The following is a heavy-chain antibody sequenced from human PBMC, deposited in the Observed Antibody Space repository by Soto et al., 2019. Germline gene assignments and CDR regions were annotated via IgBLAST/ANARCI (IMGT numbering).Heavy chain of an antibody. V-gene: IGHV3-23*01. J-gene: IGHJ4*02. CDR1: GFTFSSYA. D-gene: IGHD3-10*01. CDR3: ATFLWFGELLSH. Sequence: EVQLLESGGGLVQPGGSLRLSCAASGFTFSSYAISWVRQAPGKGLEWVSAIRGSGGSTYYADSVKGRFTISRDKSKNALDLQMNSLRAEDSVVQYCATFLWFGELLSHWGPGNLVTVSS. CDR2: IRGSGGST.